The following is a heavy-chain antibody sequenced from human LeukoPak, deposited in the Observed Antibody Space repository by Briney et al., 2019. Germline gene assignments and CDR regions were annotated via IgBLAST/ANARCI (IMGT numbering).Heavy chain of an antibody. CDR1: GFTFSSYS. V-gene: IGHV3-21*01. J-gene: IGHJ4*02. D-gene: IGHD2-21*01. CDR3: ARDVVVRGTVLDN. Sequence: PGGSLRLSCAASGFTFSSYSMNWVRQAPGKGLEWVSSISSSSSYIYYADSVKGRFTISRDNAKNSLYLQMNSLRAEDTAVYYCARDVVVRGTVLDNWGQGTLVTVSS. CDR2: ISSSSSYI.